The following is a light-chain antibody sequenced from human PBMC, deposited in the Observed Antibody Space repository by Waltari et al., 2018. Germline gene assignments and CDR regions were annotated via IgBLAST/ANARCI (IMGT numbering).Light chain of an antibody. J-gene: IGLJ1*01. CDR3: SSYAGSSTLL. CDR2: DVN. CDR1: SSDVGGYNY. Sequence: QSALTQPASVSGSPGQSITISCTGTSSDVGGYNYVSWCQQHPGKAPKLVIYDVNNRPSGVSNRFSGSKSGNTASLTISGLQTEDEADYYCSSYAGSSTLLFGTGTKVTVL. V-gene: IGLV2-14*03.